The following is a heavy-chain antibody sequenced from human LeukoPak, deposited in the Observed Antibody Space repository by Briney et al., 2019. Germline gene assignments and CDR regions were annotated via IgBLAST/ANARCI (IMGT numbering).Heavy chain of an antibody. CDR1: GGSFSGYY. J-gene: IGHJ5*02. Sequence: SETLSLTCAVYGGSFSGYYWSWIRQPPGKGLEWIGEINHSGSTNYNPSLKSRVTISVDTSKNQFSLKLSSVTAADTAVYYCARAIHYDILTGYYSNWFDPWGQGTLVTVSS. CDR2: INHSGST. V-gene: IGHV4-34*01. D-gene: IGHD3-9*01. CDR3: ARAIHYDILTGYYSNWFDP.